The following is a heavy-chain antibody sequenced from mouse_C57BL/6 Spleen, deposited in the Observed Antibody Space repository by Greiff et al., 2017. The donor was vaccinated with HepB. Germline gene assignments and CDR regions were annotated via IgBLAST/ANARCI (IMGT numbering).Heavy chain of an antibody. J-gene: IGHJ4*01. CDR3: ARYDAVYYAMDY. CDR1: GFTFTDYY. Sequence: EVQVVESGGGLVQPGGSLSLSCAASGFTFTDYYMSWVRQPPGKALEWLGFIRNKANGYTTEYSASVKGRFTISRDNSQSILYLQMNALRAEDSATYYCARYDAVYYAMDYWGQGTSVTVSS. V-gene: IGHV7-3*01. CDR2: IRNKANGYTT.